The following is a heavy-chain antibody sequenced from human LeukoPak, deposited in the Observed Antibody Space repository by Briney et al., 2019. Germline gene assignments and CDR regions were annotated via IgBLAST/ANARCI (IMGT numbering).Heavy chain of an antibody. CDR1: GGSISSFY. V-gene: IGHV4-59*08. CDR2: FYYSGST. CDR3: ARHPYSSSPLDY. Sequence: SETLSLTCSVSGGSISSFYWSWIRQPPGKGLEWIGYFYYSGSTNSNPYLKSRVTMSVDTSKNQFSLKLSSVTAADTAVYYCARHPYSSSPLDYWGQGTLVTVSS. J-gene: IGHJ4*02. D-gene: IGHD6-13*01.